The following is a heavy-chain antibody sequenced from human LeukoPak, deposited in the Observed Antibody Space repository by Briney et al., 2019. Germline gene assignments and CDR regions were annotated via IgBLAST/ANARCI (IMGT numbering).Heavy chain of an antibody. CDR2: IYYSGST. Sequence: SETLSLTCTVSGGSISSSSYYWGWIRQPPGKGLEWIGSIYYSGSTCYNPSLKSRVTISVDTSKNQFSLKLSSVTAADTAVYYCARSSLNYYDKGHYGMDVWGQGTTVTVSS. CDR1: GGSISSSSYY. D-gene: IGHD3-22*01. CDR3: ARSSLNYYDKGHYGMDV. J-gene: IGHJ6*02. V-gene: IGHV4-39*01.